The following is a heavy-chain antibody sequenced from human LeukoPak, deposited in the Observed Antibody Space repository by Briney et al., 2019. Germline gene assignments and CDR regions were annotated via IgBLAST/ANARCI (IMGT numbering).Heavy chain of an antibody. V-gene: IGHV1-69*04. J-gene: IGHJ4*02. CDR1: GGTFSSYA. CDR2: IIPILGIA. D-gene: IGHD3-10*01. CDR3: ARVGGSGSSYFDY. Sequence: GASVKVSCKASGGTFSSYAISWVRQAPGQGLEWMGRIIPILGIANYAQKFQGRVTITADKSTSTAYMGLSSLRSEDTAVYSCARVGGSGSSYFDYWGQGTLVTVSS.